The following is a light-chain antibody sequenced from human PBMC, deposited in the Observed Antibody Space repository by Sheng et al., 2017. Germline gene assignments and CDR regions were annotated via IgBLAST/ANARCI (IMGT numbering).Light chain of an antibody. CDR2: RAS. J-gene: IGKJ1*01. CDR3: QQYNSYLWT. CDR1: QSISRW. V-gene: IGKV1-5*03. Sequence: DIQMTQSPSTLSASVGDRVTITCRASQSISRWLARYQQKPGKAPKVLIYRASNLESGVPSRFSGSGSGTEFTLTINSLQPEDFATYYCQQYNSYLWTFGQGTKVEIK.